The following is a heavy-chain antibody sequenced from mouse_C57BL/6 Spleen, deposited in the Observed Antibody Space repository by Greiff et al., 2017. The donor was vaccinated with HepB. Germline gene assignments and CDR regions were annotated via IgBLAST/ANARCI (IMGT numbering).Heavy chain of an antibody. J-gene: IGHJ2*01. Sequence: EVKLVESGGGLVQPGGSMKLSCVASGFTFSNYWMNWVRQSPEKGLEWVAQIRLKSDNYATHYAESVKGRFTISRDDSKSSVYLQMNNLRAEDTGIDYCTAYYSNGYYFDYWGQGTTLTVSS. V-gene: IGHV6-3*01. CDR1: GFTFSNYW. D-gene: IGHD2-5*01. CDR3: TAYYSNGYYFDY. CDR2: IRLKSDNYAT.